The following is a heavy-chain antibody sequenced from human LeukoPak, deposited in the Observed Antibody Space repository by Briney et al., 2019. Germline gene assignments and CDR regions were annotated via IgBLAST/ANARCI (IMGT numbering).Heavy chain of an antibody. Sequence: SETLSLTCAVYSEPFSGYYWTWIRQPPGKGLEWIGEIIHSGSTNYNPSLKSRVTISVDTSKKQFSLKLGSVTAADTAVYYCARGKRGYYYSSGKWRNDYYYYGMDVWGQGTTVTVSS. CDR2: IIHSGST. D-gene: IGHD3-10*01. V-gene: IGHV4-34*01. CDR1: SEPFSGYY. J-gene: IGHJ6*02. CDR3: ARGKRGYYYSSGKWRNDYYYYGMDV.